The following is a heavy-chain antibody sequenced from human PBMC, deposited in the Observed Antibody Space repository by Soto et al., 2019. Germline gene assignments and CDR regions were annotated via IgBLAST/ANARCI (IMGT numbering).Heavy chain of an antibody. Sequence: GESLKISCKGSGYSFTSYWIGWVRQMPGKGLEWTGIIYPGDSDTRYSPSFQGQVTISADKSISTAYLQWSSLKASDTAMYYCAREVTIFGSTHGWFDPWGQGTLVTVSS. V-gene: IGHV5-51*01. CDR1: GYSFTSYW. J-gene: IGHJ5*02. CDR2: IYPGDSDT. D-gene: IGHD3-3*01. CDR3: AREVTIFGSTHGWFDP.